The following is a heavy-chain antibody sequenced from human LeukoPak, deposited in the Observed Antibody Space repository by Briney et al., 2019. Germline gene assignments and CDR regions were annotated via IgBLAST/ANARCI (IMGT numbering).Heavy chain of an antibody. CDR1: GGSISSHY. CDR3: ARGGANWGGPYCFDY. J-gene: IGHJ4*02. D-gene: IGHD7-27*01. CDR2: IYYSGST. Sequence: SETLSLTCTVSGGSISSHYWSWIRQPPGKGLEWIGYIYYSGSTNYNPSLKSRVTISVDTSKNQFSLKLSSVTAADTAVYYCARGGANWGGPYCFDYWGQGTLVTVSS. V-gene: IGHV4-59*11.